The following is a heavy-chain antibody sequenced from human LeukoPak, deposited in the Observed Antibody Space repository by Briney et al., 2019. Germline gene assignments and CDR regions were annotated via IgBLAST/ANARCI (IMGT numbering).Heavy chain of an antibody. J-gene: IGHJ4*02. D-gene: IGHD4-17*01. CDR3: ARARWTSTVTTYYLDY. V-gene: IGHV1-3*01. Sequence: GAGVKVSCMASGYTFTSYAIQWVRQAPGQRGEWMGWINAGNGNTKYSQNFQGRVTITKDTSASTAYMDLSSLRSEDTAVYYCARARWTSTVTTYYLDYWGQGTLVTVSS. CDR1: GYTFTSYA. CDR2: INAGNGNT.